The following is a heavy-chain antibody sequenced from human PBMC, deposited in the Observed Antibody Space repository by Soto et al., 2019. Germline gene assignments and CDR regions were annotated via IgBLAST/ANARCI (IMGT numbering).Heavy chain of an antibody. D-gene: IGHD2-21*01. V-gene: IGHV5-51*01. Sequence: GEALKISCKGSGYSFTSYWIGWVRQMPGKGLEWMGIIYPGDSDTRYGPSFQGQVTISADKSISTAYLQWSSLKASDTAMYYCARPTLPYCGGDCYTTDAFDIWGQGTMVTVSS. CDR3: ARPTLPYCGGDCYTTDAFDI. CDR1: GYSFTSYW. J-gene: IGHJ3*02. CDR2: IYPGDSDT.